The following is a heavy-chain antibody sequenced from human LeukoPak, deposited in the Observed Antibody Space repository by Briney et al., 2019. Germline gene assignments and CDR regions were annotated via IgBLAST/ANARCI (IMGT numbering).Heavy chain of an antibody. CDR1: GYTFTGYY. V-gene: IGHV1-2*02. Sequence: ASVKVSCKASGYTFTGYYMHWVRQAPGQGLEWMGWINPNSGGTNYAQKFQGRVTMTRDTSISTAYMELSRLRSDDTAVYYCAREGPNWDVVRVIDYWGQGTLVTVSS. D-gene: IGHD1-1*01. J-gene: IGHJ4*02. CDR3: AREGPNWDVVRVIDY. CDR2: INPNSGGT.